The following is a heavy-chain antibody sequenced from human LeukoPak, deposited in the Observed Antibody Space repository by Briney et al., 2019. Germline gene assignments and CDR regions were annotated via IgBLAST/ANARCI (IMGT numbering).Heavy chain of an antibody. CDR3: ARVPSLYSGYDFVY. CDR2: IIPIFGTA. CDR1: GGTFSSYA. Sequence: SVKVSCKSSGGTFSSYAIIWVRQAPGQGLEWMGGIIPIFGTANYAQKFQGRVTITADESTSTAYMELSSLRSEDTAVYYCARVPSLYSGYDFVYWGQGTLVTVSS. V-gene: IGHV1-69*01. J-gene: IGHJ4*02. D-gene: IGHD5-12*01.